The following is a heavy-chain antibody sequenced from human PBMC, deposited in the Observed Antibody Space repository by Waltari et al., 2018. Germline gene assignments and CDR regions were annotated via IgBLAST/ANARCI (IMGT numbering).Heavy chain of an antibody. CDR3: VKGGYIISDY. Sequence: EVQLVESGGGLVKPGGSLTLSCEASGFTFNSVSMTWVRQAPGKGREWLSTIASGSDYIFYAVSVRGRFTISRDNARSTVNLRMNSLRTEDTAVYYCVKGGYIISDYWGQGIQVIVSS. V-gene: IGHV3-21*02. CDR1: GFTFNSVS. D-gene: IGHD3-22*01. CDR2: IASGSDYI. J-gene: IGHJ4*02.